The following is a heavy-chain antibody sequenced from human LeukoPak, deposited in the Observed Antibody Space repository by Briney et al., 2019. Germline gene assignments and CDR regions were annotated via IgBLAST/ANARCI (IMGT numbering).Heavy chain of an antibody. V-gene: IGHV1-18*01. Sequence: ASVKVSXKTSGYSFTTYGTNWVRQAPGQGLEWMGWITAYNGNTNYAHKFQGRFTMTTDTYTRTVYMELRGLKSNDTAVYYCARGVSNRWADFWGQGTLVTVSS. CDR2: ITAYNGNT. D-gene: IGHD2/OR15-2a*01. CDR3: ARGVSNRWADF. J-gene: IGHJ4*02. CDR1: GYSFTTYG.